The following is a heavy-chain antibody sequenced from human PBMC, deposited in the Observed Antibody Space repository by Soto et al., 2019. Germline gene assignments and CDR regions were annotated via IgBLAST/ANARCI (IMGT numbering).Heavy chain of an antibody. J-gene: IGHJ4*02. Sequence: PSKSFSLTSTAPGGSVILGGSYGSWLRTHPGKALEWIGHIYYNGSPFYNPSLRGRVTISVAPSNNEFSLELNSVTAADTAVYYCARQNPYSSGSYYFDLWGQGALVTFSS. CDR1: GGSVILGGSY. D-gene: IGHD6-19*01. V-gene: IGHV4-31*02. CDR3: ARQNPYSSGSYYFDL. CDR2: IYYNGSP.